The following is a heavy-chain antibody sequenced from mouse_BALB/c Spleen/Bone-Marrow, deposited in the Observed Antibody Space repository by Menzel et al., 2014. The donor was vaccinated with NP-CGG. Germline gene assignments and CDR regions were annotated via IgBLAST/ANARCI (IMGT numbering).Heavy chain of an antibody. V-gene: IGHV7-3*02. CDR3: AGDMGGLLFHS. CDR2: IRNRANGYTT. D-gene: IGHD1-1*01. J-gene: IGHJ2*01. Sequence: EVQVVESGGGLVQPGGSLRLSCATSGFTYTDDYMNWVRQLPGKEGERLAFIRNRANGYTTEYSASVKGRFTISRDNSQSILYLPMDTLRAEDSATYYCAGDMGGLLFHSWGQGTTLTVSS. CDR1: GFTYTDDY.